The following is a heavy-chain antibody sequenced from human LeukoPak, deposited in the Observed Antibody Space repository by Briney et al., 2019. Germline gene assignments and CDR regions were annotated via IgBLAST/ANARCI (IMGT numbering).Heavy chain of an antibody. CDR2: IYHSGST. CDR1: GYSISSGYY. J-gene: IGHJ4*02. D-gene: IGHD3-22*01. Sequence: SETLSLTCTVSGYSISSGYYWGWIRPPPGKGLEWIGSIYHSGSTYYNPSLKSRVTISVDTSKNQFSLKLSSVTAADTAVYYCAGSQAYYDSSGYYLYWGQGTLVTVSS. CDR3: AGSQAYYDSSGYYLY. V-gene: IGHV4-38-2*02.